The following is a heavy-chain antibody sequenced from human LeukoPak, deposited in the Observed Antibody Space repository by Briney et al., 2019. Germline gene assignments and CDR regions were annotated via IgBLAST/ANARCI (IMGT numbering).Heavy chain of an antibody. Sequence: GGSLRLSCAASGFTFSNYGMHWVRQAPGKGLEWVAFIRYDGSNKDYADSVKGRFAISRDNSKNTLYLQMNSLRAEDTAVYYCAKDGYNYSDYWGQGTLVTVSS. CDR3: AKDGYNYSDY. V-gene: IGHV3-30*02. J-gene: IGHJ4*02. CDR1: GFTFSNYG. CDR2: IRYDGSNK. D-gene: IGHD5-24*01.